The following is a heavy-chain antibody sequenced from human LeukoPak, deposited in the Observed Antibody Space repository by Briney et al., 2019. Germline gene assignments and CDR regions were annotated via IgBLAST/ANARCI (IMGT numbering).Heavy chain of an antibody. CDR2: TYYRSKWYN. CDR3: ARRTPDYYYGMDV. J-gene: IGHJ6*02. CDR1: GDSLSRHGAA. Sequence: PSQTLSLTCAISGDSLSRHGAAWNWIRQSPSRGLEWLGRTYYRSKWYNDYAVSVKSRIIINPDTSKNQFSLQLNSVTSEDTAVYYCARRTPDYYYGMDVWGQGTTVTVSS. V-gene: IGHV6-1*01.